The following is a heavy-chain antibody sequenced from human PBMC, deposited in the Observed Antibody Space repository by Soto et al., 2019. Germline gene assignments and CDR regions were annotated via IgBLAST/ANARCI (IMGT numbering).Heavy chain of an antibody. CDR1: GGSISSYY. CDR2: IYSSGNT. Sequence: SETLSLTCTVSGGSISSYYWSWIRQPPGKALEWIGYIYSSGNTNYNPSLKSRVTISVDTSKNQFSLKLSSVTAADTAVYYCVRQGIGVLQDLVDVWGQGTTVTVSS. CDR3: VRQGIGVLQDLVDV. V-gene: IGHV4-59*08. J-gene: IGHJ6*02. D-gene: IGHD1-26*01.